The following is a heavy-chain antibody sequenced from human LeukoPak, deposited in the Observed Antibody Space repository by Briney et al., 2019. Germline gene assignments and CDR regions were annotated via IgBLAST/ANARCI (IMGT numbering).Heavy chain of an antibody. CDR3: ARVGDYYDSSGYYF. J-gene: IGHJ4*02. CDR1: GFTFSSYA. Sequence: PGGSLRLSCAASGFTFSSYAMHWVRQAPGKGLEWVAVISYDGSNKYYADSVKGRFTISRDNSKNTLYLQMNSLRAEDTAVYYCARVGDYYDSSGYYFWGQGTLVTVSS. CDR2: ISYDGSNK. D-gene: IGHD3-22*01. V-gene: IGHV3-30-3*01.